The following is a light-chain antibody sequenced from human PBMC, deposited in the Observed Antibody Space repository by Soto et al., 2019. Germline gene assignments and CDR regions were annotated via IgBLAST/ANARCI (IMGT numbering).Light chain of an antibody. CDR1: TSDFVNYNY. Sequence: LNPPASLSGSPGQSVTISCSGTTSDFVNYNYVSWYQHHPGKAPQLILFEVSNRPSGVSSRFSGSKSGNTASLIISGLQAEDEAYYYCSSYTVSTDVVFGGGTKVTVL. CDR3: SSYTVSTDVV. V-gene: IGLV2-14*01. CDR2: EVS. J-gene: IGLJ2*01.